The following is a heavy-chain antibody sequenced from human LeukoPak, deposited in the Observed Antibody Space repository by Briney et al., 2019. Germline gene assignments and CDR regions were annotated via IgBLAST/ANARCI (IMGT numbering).Heavy chain of an antibody. CDR1: GYTFTGYY. J-gene: IGHJ4*02. Sequence: ASVKVSCKASGYTFTGYYMHWVRQAPGQGLEWMGWINPNSGGTNYAQKFQGGVTMTRDTSISIAYMELSRLRSDDTAVYYCARVKDCSSTSCYAFDYWGQGTLVTVSS. V-gene: IGHV1-2*02. CDR3: ARVKDCSSTSCYAFDY. CDR2: INPNSGGT. D-gene: IGHD2-2*01.